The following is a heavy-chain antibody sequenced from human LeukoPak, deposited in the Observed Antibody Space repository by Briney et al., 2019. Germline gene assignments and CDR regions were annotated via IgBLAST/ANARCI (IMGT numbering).Heavy chain of an antibody. CDR3: ARDHYRVNYFLYESGWFDP. CDR2: IIPMFGTA. J-gene: IGHJ5*02. Sequence: SVTVSCKASGGTFINYAISWVRQAPGQGVEGMGGIIPMFGTANYAQKFQGRVTITTDESTSTAYMELSSLRSEDTAVYYCARDHYRVNYFLYESGWFDPWGQGTLVTVSS. V-gene: IGHV1-69*05. D-gene: IGHD2/OR15-2a*01. CDR1: GGTFINYA.